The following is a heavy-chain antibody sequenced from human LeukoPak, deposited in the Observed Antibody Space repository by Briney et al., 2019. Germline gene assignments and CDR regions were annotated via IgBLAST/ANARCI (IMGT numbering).Heavy chain of an antibody. CDR3: ARDPKRKFEYSSSSVFDY. V-gene: IGHV3-21*01. Sequence: PGRSLRLSCAASGFTFSSYSMNWVRQAPGKGLEWVSSISSSSSYIYYADSVKGRFTISRDNAKNSLYLQMNSLRAEDTAVYYCARDPKRKFEYSSSSVFDYWGQGTLVTVSS. D-gene: IGHD6-6*01. J-gene: IGHJ4*02. CDR2: ISSSSSYI. CDR1: GFTFSSYS.